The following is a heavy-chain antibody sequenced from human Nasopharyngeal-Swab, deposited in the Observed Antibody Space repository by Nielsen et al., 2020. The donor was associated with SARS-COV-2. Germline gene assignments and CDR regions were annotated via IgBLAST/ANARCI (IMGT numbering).Heavy chain of an antibody. CDR2: IIPILGIP. CDR3: ASPVEMSTT. V-gene: IGHV1-69*04. Sequence: SVKVSCKASGSTVSIYAISWVRPAPGQGLEWMGRIIPILGIPNYAQKFQGRLTITADTSTTTAYMELSSLRSEDTAVYYCASPVEMSTTWGQGTLVTVSS. D-gene: IGHD5-24*01. CDR1: GSTVSIYA. J-gene: IGHJ5*02.